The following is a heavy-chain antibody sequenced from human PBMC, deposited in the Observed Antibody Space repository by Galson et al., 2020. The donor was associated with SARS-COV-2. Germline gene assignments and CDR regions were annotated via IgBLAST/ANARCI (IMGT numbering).Heavy chain of an antibody. CDR1: GRNISTYY. Sequence: SGTLTLTCPLSGRNISTYYRHWLRQTPGRGLEWIGNISYRGHTMYNPSLTRRLTMTPLTSEDQFSLTLTSVTAADTAVYFCARRTFGSGSPSTFWYFDLWGRGTPVTVSS. CDR2: ISYRGHT. CDR3: ARRTFGSGSPSTFWYFDL. V-gene: IGHV4-59*08. J-gene: IGHJ2*01. D-gene: IGHD3-10*01.